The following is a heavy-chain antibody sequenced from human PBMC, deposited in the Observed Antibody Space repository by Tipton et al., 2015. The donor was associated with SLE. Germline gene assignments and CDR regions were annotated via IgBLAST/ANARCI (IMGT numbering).Heavy chain of an antibody. Sequence: LSLTCAVYGGSFSAYYWSWIRRPPGKGLEWIGEITHSGKTNYNPSLKSRVAISVDTSKNQFSLKLNSVSAADTAVYYCARTNRLPYRVYFDSWGQGTLVTVSS. V-gene: IGHV4-34*01. CDR1: GGSFSAYY. CDR3: ARTNRLPYRVYFDS. CDR2: ITHSGKT. D-gene: IGHD1-14*01. J-gene: IGHJ4*02.